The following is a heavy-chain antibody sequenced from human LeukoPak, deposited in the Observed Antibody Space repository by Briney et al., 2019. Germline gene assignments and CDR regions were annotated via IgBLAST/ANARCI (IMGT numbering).Heavy chain of an antibody. V-gene: IGHV3-23*01. CDR2: ISGSGGSK. CDR1: GFTFSSFA. Sequence: GGSLRLSCAASGFTFSSFALSSVRQGPGKGLEWVSGISGSGGSKYYADSVKGRFTISRDNSNNRLYLQMNSLRAEDTAVYYCAKDKGSGTYPPYWGQGTLVTVSS. CDR3: AKDKGSGTYPPY. J-gene: IGHJ4*02. D-gene: IGHD1-26*01.